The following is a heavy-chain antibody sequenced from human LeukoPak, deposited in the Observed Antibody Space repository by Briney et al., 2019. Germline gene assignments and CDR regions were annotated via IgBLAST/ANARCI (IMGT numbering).Heavy chain of an antibody. J-gene: IGHJ6*02. V-gene: IGHV3-15*01. D-gene: IGHD2-2*01. CDR1: GFIFSNAW. CDR3: TTGTVVLPALKYYYGMDV. CDR2: IKSKTDGGTT. Sequence: GGSLRLSCAASGFIFSNAWMSWVRQAPGQGLEWVGRIKSKTDGGTTDYAAPVKGRFTISRDDSKNTLFLQMTSLNTEDTALYYCTTGTVVLPALKYYYGMDVWGQGTTVTVS.